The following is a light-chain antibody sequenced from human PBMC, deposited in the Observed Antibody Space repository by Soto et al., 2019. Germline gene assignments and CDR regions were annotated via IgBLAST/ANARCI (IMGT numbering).Light chain of an antibody. J-gene: IGLJ1*01. CDR2: DVS. Sequence: QSALTQPASVSGSPGQSIAISCTGTSSDVGGYNYVSWYQQHPGKAPKLLIYDVSNRPSGVSNRFSGSKSGNTASLTISGLQIEDEADYYCSSYTNTNTQSVFGTGTKLTVL. V-gene: IGLV2-14*01. CDR3: SSYTNTNTQSV. CDR1: SSDVGGYNY.